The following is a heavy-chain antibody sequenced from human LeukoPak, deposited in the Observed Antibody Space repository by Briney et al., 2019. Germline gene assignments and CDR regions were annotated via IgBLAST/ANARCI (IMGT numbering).Heavy chain of an antibody. J-gene: IGHJ4*02. D-gene: IGHD5-18*01. V-gene: IGHV1-2*06. Sequence: ASVKVSCKASGYTFTGYYMHWVRQAPGQGLEWMGRINPNSGGTNYAQKFQGRVTMTRDTSISTAYMELSRLRSDDTAVYYCAGFGYSRRLFFDYWGQGTLVTVSS. CDR2: INPNSGGT. CDR3: AGFGYSRRLFFDY. CDR1: GYTFTGYY.